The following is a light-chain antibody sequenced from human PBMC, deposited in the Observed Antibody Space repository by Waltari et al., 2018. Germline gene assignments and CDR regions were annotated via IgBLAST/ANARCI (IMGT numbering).Light chain of an antibody. J-gene: IGLJ2*01. V-gene: IGLV3-25*03. CDR2: KDT. Sequence: YELTQPPSVSVSPGQTARITCSGVTLPNQYAYWYQQKPGQAPVLVIFKDTERPSGIPERFSGSSSGTIVTLTIRGVQAEDEADYYCQSPDNSGSYPKLGGGTKLTVL. CDR3: QSPDNSGSYPK. CDR1: TLPNQY.